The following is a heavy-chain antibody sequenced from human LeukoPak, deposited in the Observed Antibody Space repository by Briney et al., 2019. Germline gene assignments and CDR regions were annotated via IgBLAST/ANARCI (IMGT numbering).Heavy chain of an antibody. CDR3: ARESGKFDY. D-gene: IGHD1-1*01. CDR1: GLPIGDFA. V-gene: IGHV3-43*02. J-gene: IGHJ4*02. CDR2: ISGDGVST. Sequence: GGSLRLSCVASGLPIGDFAMHWVRQAPGQGLEWVSLISGDGVSTFFADSVKGRFSISRDNSKSSLFLEMSSLRTEDTAMYYCARESGKFDYWGQGTLVAVSS.